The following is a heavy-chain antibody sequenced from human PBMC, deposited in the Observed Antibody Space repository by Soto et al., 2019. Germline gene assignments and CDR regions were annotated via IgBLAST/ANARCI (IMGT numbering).Heavy chain of an antibody. CDR2: ISSSGSTI. Sequence: GGSLRLSCAASGLTFSSYSMNWIRQAPGKGLEWVSYISSSGSTIYYADSVKGRFTISRDNAKNSLYLQMNSLRAEDTAVYYCAREGASNYYDSSGSPFDYWGQGTLVTVSS. CDR3: AREGASNYYDSSGSPFDY. J-gene: IGHJ4*02. CDR1: GLTFSSYS. D-gene: IGHD3-22*01. V-gene: IGHV3-48*04.